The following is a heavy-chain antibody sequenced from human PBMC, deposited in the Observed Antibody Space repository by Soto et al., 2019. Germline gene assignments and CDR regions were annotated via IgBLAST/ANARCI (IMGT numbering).Heavy chain of an antibody. D-gene: IGHD3-22*01. CDR1: GFTFSTYS. CDR2: ISSTSTYI. CDR3: VRDVNYYDSSGHRDY. Sequence: EVQLVESGGGLVKPGGSLRLSCAASGFTFSTYSMHWVRQAPGKGLEWVSSISSTSTYIYYADSVKGRFTISRDNAKNSLYLQINSLRGEDTAVYYCVRDVNYYDSSGHRDYWGQGTLVTVSS. V-gene: IGHV3-21*01. J-gene: IGHJ4*02.